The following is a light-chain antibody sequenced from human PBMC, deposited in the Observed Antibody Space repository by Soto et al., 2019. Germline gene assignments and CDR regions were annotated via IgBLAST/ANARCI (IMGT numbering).Light chain of an antibody. CDR2: DVS. CDR3: FSYAGSRV. Sequence: QSALTQPPSASGSPGQSVTISCTGSSSDVGEYNYVSWYQHHPGNAPKLMIYDVSKRPSGVPDRFSGSKSGNTASLTISGLQAEDEANYYCFSYAGSRVFGGGTKLTVL. V-gene: IGLV2-11*01. CDR1: SSDVGEYNY. J-gene: IGLJ3*02.